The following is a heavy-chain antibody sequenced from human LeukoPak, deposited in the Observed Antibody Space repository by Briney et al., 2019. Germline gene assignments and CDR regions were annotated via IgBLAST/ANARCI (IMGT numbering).Heavy chain of an antibody. CDR2: INHSGST. Sequence: KPSETLSLTCAVYGGSFSGYYWSWIRQPPGKGLEWIGEINHSGSTNYNSSLKSRVTISVDTSKNQFSLKLSSVTAADTAVYYCASSYYYGSGSILPDYWGQGTLVTVSS. CDR1: GGSFSGYY. CDR3: ASSYYYGSGSILPDY. V-gene: IGHV4-34*01. D-gene: IGHD3-10*01. J-gene: IGHJ4*02.